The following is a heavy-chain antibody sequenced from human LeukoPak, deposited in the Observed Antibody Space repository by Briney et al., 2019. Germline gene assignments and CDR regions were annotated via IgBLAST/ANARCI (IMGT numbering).Heavy chain of an antibody. CDR3: ARETHPVATIYFFDY. D-gene: IGHD5-24*01. Sequence: GGSLRLSCAASGFTFDDYAMHWVRQAPGKGLEWVSLISRDGGTTYSADSLKGRFTISRDNSKYSLYLQMNSLRTEDSALYYCARETHPVATIYFFDYWGQGTLVTVSS. J-gene: IGHJ4*02. CDR1: GFTFDDYA. CDR2: ISRDGGTT. V-gene: IGHV3-43*02.